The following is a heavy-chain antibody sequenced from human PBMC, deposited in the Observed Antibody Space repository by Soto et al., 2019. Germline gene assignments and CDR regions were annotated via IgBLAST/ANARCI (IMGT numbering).Heavy chain of an antibody. Sequence: QVQLQQWGAGLLKPWETLSLTCAVYGKSLSGYYWSWIRQPPGKALEWIGEINHSGNTNYNPSLKSRVTISVDTCKNQLLLNLSSVTAAATAMYYCARHHVRGRTIAGAAEFWGQGTLVTVSS. CDR3: ARHHVRGRTIAGAAEF. V-gene: IGHV4-34*01. CDR1: GKSLSGYY. CDR2: INHSGNT. J-gene: IGHJ4*02. D-gene: IGHD1-26*01.